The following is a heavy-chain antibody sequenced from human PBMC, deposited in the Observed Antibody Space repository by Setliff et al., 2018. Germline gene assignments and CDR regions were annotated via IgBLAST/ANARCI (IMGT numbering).Heavy chain of an antibody. J-gene: IGHJ4*02. CDR3: ARGNALDY. CDR2: FIPILGSS. D-gene: IGHD1-1*01. V-gene: IGHV1-69*05. Sequence: GASVKVSCKPSEGSFSSFAINWLRQAPGQGFEWVGGFIPILGSSKYAQKFQGRITILMDESTTTAYLELNSLGTEDTAVYYCARGNALDYWGQGTLVTVSS. CDR1: EGSFSSFA.